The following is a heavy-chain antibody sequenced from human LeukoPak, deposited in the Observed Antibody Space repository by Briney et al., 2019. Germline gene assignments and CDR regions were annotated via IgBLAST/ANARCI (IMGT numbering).Heavy chain of an antibody. CDR1: VGTFSSYA. Sequence: SEKLSCKASVGTFSSYANSWVRQAPGQGLEWMGGIIPIFGTANSAQKFQGRVTITTDESTSTAYMELCRLRSEDTAVYCCASDYDDCRGYDYFVYWGQGTLVAVSS. V-gene: IGHV1-69*05. D-gene: IGHD3-22*01. CDR3: ASDYDDCRGYDYFVY. J-gene: IGHJ4*02. CDR2: IIPIFGTA.